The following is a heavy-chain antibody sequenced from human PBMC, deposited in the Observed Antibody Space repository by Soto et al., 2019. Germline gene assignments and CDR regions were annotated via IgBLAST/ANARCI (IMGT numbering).Heavy chain of an antibody. CDR1: GYAFTTYG. Sequence: QVHLVQSGAAVKKPGASVKVSCKGSGYAFTTYGITWVRQAPGQGLEWMGWISAHNGNTNYAQKLPGRVTVTRDTSTSTAYMELRSLRSDDNAVYYCARGRYGDYWGQGALVNVAS. J-gene: IGHJ4*02. D-gene: IGHD1-1*01. CDR3: ARGRYGDY. CDR2: ISAHNGNT. V-gene: IGHV1-18*01.